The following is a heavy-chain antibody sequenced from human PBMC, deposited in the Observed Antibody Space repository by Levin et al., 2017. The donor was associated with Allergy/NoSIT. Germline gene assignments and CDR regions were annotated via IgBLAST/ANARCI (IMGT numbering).Heavy chain of an antibody. CDR1: GFIFSSYS. CDR2: ITGDSSTI. Sequence: LSLTCAASGFIFSSYSMHWFRQAPGKRLEWLSYITGDSSTIKYADSVKGRFTISRDNAKNSLYLQVSSLRAEDTAVYYCARGIESGAYLVNYWGQGTLVTVSS. J-gene: IGHJ4*02. V-gene: IGHV3-48*01. CDR3: ARGIESGAYLVNY. D-gene: IGHD6-13*01.